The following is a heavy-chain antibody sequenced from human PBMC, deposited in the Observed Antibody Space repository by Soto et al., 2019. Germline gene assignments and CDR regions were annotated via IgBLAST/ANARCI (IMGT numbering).Heavy chain of an antibody. Sequence: GGSLRLSCAASGFTFSSYGMHWVRQAPGKGLEWVAVIWYDGSNKYYADSVKGRFTISRDNSKNTLYLQMNSLRAEDTAVYYCACGQPPTSYYDSSGYSFDYWGQGTLVTVSS. J-gene: IGHJ4*02. CDR3: ACGQPPTSYYDSSGYSFDY. CDR2: IWYDGSNK. V-gene: IGHV3-33*01. D-gene: IGHD3-22*01. CDR1: GFTFSSYG.